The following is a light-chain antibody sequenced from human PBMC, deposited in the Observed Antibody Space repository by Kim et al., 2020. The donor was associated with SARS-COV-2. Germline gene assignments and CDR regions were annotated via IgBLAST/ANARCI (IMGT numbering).Light chain of an antibody. V-gene: IGLV2-8*01. CDR3: SSHASPNNAFV. CDR2: EVT. Sequence: QSVTISCTGTSSGVGRYDFVSWYQHHPGKAPKVIIYEVTKRSSGVPDRFSGSKSGNTASLTVSGLQAEDEADYYCSSHASPNNAFVFGTGTKVTVL. CDR1: SSGVGRYDF. J-gene: IGLJ1*01.